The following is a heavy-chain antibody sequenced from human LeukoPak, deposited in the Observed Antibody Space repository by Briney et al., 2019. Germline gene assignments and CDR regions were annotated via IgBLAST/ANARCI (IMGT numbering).Heavy chain of an antibody. CDR3: AKARITMVRGVINEEGLDY. V-gene: IGHV3-30*18. Sequence: GGSLRLSCAASGFTFSSYSMHWVRQAPGKGLEWVAVISYDGSNKYYADSVKGRFTISRDNSKNTLYLQMNSLRAEDTAVYYCAKARITMVRGVINEEGLDYWGQGTLVTVSS. D-gene: IGHD3-10*01. CDR1: GFTFSSYS. CDR2: ISYDGSNK. J-gene: IGHJ4*02.